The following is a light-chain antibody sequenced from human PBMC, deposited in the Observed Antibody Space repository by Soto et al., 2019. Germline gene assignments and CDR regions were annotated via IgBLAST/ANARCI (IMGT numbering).Light chain of an antibody. CDR3: HQYDDLPLT. J-gene: IGKJ4*01. CDR2: DAS. CDR1: QNINNY. Sequence: DIQMTQSPSSLSASVGDRVTFTCQASQNINNYLNWYQQKPGKSPRLLIYDASNLETGVPSRFSGSGSETDFTFTTSSLQPEDVATYYCHQYDDLPLTFGGGTKVEIK. V-gene: IGKV1-33*01.